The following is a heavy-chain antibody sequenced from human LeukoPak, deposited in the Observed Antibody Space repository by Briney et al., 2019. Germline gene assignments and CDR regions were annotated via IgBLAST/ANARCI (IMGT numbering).Heavy chain of an antibody. CDR1: GGSFSGSY. CDR2: INHSGST. J-gene: IGHJ4*02. V-gene: IGHV4-34*01. D-gene: IGHD3-22*01. Sequence: SETLSLTCAVYGGSFSGSYWSWIRQPPGKGLEWIGEINHSGSTNYNPSLKSRVTISVDTSKNQFSLKLSSVTAADTAVYYCARGRKLYYDSSGYPPYFDYWGQGTLVTVSS. CDR3: ARGRKLYYDSSGYPPYFDY.